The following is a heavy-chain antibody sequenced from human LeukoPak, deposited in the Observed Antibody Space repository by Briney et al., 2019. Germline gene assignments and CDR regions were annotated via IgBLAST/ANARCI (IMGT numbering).Heavy chain of an antibody. Sequence: SETLSLTCAVYGGSFSGYYWSWIRQPPGKGLEWIGEINHSGSTNYNPSLKSRVTISVDTSKNQFSLKLSSVTAADTAVYYCARGRRSGSSPDYWGQGTLVTVSS. V-gene: IGHV4-34*01. CDR3: ARGRRSGSSPDY. CDR1: GGSFSGYY. J-gene: IGHJ4*02. D-gene: IGHD6-6*01. CDR2: INHSGST.